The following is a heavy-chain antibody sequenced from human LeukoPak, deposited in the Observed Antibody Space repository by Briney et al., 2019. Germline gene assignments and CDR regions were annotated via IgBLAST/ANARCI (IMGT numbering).Heavy chain of an antibody. Sequence: ASVKVSCKASRYTFTGYYMHWVRQAPGQGLEWMGWINPNSGGTNYAQKFQGRVTMTRDTSISTAYMELSRLRSDDTAVYYCARAYCSSTSCLLGWFDPWGQGTLDTVSS. D-gene: IGHD2-2*01. CDR1: RYTFTGYY. J-gene: IGHJ5*02. CDR2: INPNSGGT. V-gene: IGHV1-2*02. CDR3: ARAYCSSTSCLLGWFDP.